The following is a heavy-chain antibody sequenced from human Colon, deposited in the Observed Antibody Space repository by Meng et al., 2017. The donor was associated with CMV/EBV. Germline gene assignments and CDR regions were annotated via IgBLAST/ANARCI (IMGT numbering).Heavy chain of an antibody. Sequence: CKASGFTFSAYYIHWVRQAPGQGLEWVGRINPISGGTTYAQKFKGRVTLTRDTSISTDYMEVGSLTSDDTAVYFCARELESGGLDYWGQGTLVTVLL. CDR3: ARELESGGLDY. CDR2: INPISGGT. CDR1: GFTFSAYY. J-gene: IGHJ4*02. V-gene: IGHV1-2*06. D-gene: IGHD3-3*01.